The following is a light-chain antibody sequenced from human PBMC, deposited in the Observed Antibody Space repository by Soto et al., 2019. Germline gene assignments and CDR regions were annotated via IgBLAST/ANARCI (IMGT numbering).Light chain of an antibody. Sequence: IEMTQSPATLSVSPGERATISCRASQSVSSNLVWYQQKPGQAPRLLIYGASTRVTGIPARFSGSGSGTEFTLTISSLQSEDFAVYYCQQYHNWWTFGQGTKVEIK. CDR2: GAS. CDR3: QQYHNWWT. J-gene: IGKJ1*01. V-gene: IGKV3-15*01. CDR1: QSVSSN.